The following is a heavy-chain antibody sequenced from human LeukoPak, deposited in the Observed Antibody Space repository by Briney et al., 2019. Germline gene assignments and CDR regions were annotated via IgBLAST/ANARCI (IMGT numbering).Heavy chain of an antibody. CDR1: GFTFSSFA. V-gene: IGHV3-30-3*01. D-gene: IGHD3-22*01. J-gene: IGHJ4*02. CDR3: ARDPDTSGYYVFDY. CDR2: ISYDGSNK. Sequence: PGGSLRLSCAASGFTFSSFAMHWVRQAPGKGLEWVAAISYDGSNKYYADSVKGRFTISRDNLKNTLYLQMNSLSAEDTAVYYCARDPDTSGYYVFDYWGQGTLVTVSS.